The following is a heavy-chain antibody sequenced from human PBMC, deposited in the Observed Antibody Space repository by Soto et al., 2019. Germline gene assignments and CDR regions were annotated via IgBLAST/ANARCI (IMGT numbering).Heavy chain of an antibody. Sequence: VSGPTQVNPTQTLTLTCTFCGFSLTTSGGGVGWIRQPPGKAPEWLALIYWNDDKRYSPSLQSRLTITKDTSKNQVVLTLTNMDPVDTATYYCAHRLGSRGSFDYWGQGSLVTVSS. J-gene: IGHJ4*02. CDR1: GFSLTTSGGG. CDR2: IYWNDDK. V-gene: IGHV2-5*01. CDR3: AHRLGSRGSFDY. D-gene: IGHD5-12*01.